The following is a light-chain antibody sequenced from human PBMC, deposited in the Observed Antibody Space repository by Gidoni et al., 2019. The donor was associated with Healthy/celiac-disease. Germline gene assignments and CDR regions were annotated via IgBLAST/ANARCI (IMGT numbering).Light chain of an antibody. J-gene: IGKJ3*01. V-gene: IGKV4-1*01. Sequence: DIAMTQSPDCLAVSLGERATINCKSSQSVLYSSNNKNYLAWYQQKPGQPPKLLIYWASTRESGVPDRFSGSGSGTDFTLTISSLQAEDVAVYYCQQYYSTLFTFGPGTKVDIK. CDR1: QSVLYSSNNKNY. CDR3: QQYYSTLFT. CDR2: WAS.